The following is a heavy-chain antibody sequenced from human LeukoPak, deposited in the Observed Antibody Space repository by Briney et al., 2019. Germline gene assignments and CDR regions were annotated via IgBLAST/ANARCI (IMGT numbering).Heavy chain of an antibody. J-gene: IGHJ4*02. Sequence: PGRSLRLSCVASGFTYRTYWMDWVRQAPGKGLEWLANIKADGSEKSYVDSVKGRFTVSRDNAKKSLFLQMDSLRAEDTAVYYCARMAIFYDTTGYYYQIHFDYWGQGNLVTVSS. D-gene: IGHD3-22*01. CDR2: IKADGSEK. V-gene: IGHV3-7*01. CDR1: GFTYRTYW. CDR3: ARMAIFYDTTGYYYQIHFDY.